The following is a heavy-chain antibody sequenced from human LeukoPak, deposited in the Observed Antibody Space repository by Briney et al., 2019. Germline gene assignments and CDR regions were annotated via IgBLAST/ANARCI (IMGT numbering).Heavy chain of an antibody. D-gene: IGHD6-6*01. CDR2: INHSGST. CDR3: ARGQGSSKLNFDY. CDR1: GGSFSGYY. J-gene: IGHJ4*02. Sequence: SETLSLTCAVYGGSFSGYYWSWIRQPPGKGLEWIGEINHSGSTNYNPSLKSRGTISVDTSKNQFSLKLSSVTAADTAVYYCARGQGSSKLNFDYWGQGTLVTVSS. V-gene: IGHV4-34*01.